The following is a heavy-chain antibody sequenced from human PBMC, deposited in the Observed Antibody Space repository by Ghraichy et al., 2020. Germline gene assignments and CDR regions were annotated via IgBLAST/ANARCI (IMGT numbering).Heavy chain of an antibody. CDR1: GGSISSSSYY. V-gene: IGHV4-39*01. D-gene: IGHD6-13*01. J-gene: IGHJ4*02. CDR2: IYYSGST. Sequence: SETLSLTCTVSGGSISSSSYYWGWIRQPPGKGLEWIGRIYYSGSTYYNPSLKSRVTISVDTSKNQFSLKLSSVTAADTAVYYCARHSSLLVPPDYWGQGTLVTVSS. CDR3: ARHSSLLVPPDY.